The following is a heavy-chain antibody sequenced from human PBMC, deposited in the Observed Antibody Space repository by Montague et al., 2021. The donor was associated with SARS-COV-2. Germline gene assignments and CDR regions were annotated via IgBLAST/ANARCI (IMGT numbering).Heavy chain of an antibody. CDR3: ASSYGGDLGYYYYYMDV. Sequence: TLSLTCTVSGGSISSGGYYWIWIRQHPGKGLEWIGYFYYSAGSYSNPYLKSRVTISVDTSQNQFSLKLISVTAADTAVYYCASSYGGDLGYYYYYMDVWGTGTTVTVSS. V-gene: IGHV4-31*03. D-gene: IGHD4-23*01. CDR1: GGSISSGGYY. J-gene: IGHJ6*03. CDR2: FYYSAGS.